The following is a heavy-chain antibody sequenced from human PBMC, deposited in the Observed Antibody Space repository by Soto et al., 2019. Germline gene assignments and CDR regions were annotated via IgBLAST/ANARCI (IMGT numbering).Heavy chain of an antibody. D-gene: IGHD3-10*01. CDR2: TYYRSQWYN. CDR1: CDSVSSNSAV. Sequence: HSQTLSLTCAVFCDSVSSNSAVWNWIRQSPSKGLEWLGRTYYRSQWYNDYAVSVASRITINPDTSKNQLSLQLNSVTAADTAVYYCATETMVRGRGAFDRWGQGTMVTVSS. CDR3: ATETMVRGRGAFDR. V-gene: IGHV6-1*01. J-gene: IGHJ3*02.